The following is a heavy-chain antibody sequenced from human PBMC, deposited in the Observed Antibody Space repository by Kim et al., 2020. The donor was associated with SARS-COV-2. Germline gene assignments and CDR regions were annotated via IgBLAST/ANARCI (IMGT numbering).Heavy chain of an antibody. Sequence: SVKVSCKASGFTFTSSAVQWVRQARGQRLEWIGWIVVGSGNTNYAQKFQERVTITRDMSTSTAYMELSSLRSEDTAVYYCAADVLWGATLNWFDPWGQGTLVTVSS. CDR3: AADVLWGATLNWFDP. J-gene: IGHJ5*02. CDR2: IVVGSGNT. V-gene: IGHV1-58*01. CDR1: GFTFTSSA. D-gene: IGHD1-26*01.